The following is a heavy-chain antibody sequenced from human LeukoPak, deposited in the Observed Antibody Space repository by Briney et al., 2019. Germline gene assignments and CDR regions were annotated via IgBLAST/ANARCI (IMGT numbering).Heavy chain of an antibody. J-gene: IGHJ4*02. CDR3: ARRAGAYSHPYDY. V-gene: IGHV3-23*01. Sequence: GGSLRLSCAASGFTFSSYEMNWVRQAPGKGLEWVSGISGSGGNTYYTDSVRGRLSISRDNSKNTLYLQVNSLRAEDTAVYYCARRAGAYSHPYDYWGQGTLVTVSS. CDR1: GFTFSSYE. D-gene: IGHD4/OR15-4a*01. CDR2: ISGSGGNT.